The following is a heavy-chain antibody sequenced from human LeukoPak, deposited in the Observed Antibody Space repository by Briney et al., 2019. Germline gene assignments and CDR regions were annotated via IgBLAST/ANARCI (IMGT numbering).Heavy chain of an antibody. CDR3: AKVQDPTRVATNFDS. D-gene: IGHD4-23*01. CDR1: GFTFDDYG. V-gene: IGHV3-20*04. J-gene: IGHJ4*02. Sequence: GGSLRLSCAASGFTFDDYGMSWVRQAPGKGLEWVSGINWNGGSTGYADSVKGRFTISRDNAKNTLYLQMNSLRAEDTAVYYCAKVQDPTRVATNFDSWGQGTLVTVSS. CDR2: INWNGGST.